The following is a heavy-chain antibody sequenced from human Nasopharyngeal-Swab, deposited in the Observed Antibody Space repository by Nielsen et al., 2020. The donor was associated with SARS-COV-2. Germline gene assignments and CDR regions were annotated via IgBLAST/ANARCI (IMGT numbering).Heavy chain of an antibody. CDR1: GFTFSSYW. D-gene: IGHD1-14*01. CDR3: GRAGSYRIDY. V-gene: IGHV3-74*01. Sequence: GGSLRLSCVASGFTFSSYWMQWVRQPPGKGLEWVARINSDGRTKDHADSLQGRFTIARDNAKNEVYLQLNGLRDEDTAVYYCGRAGSYRIDYWGQGTLVTVSS. J-gene: IGHJ4*02. CDR2: INSDGRTK.